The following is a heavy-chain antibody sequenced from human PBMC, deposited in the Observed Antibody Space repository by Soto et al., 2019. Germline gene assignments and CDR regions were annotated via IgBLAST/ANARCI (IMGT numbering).Heavy chain of an antibody. CDR3: ARGDSTDCSNGVCSFFYNHDMDV. Sequence: GASVKVSCKASGYTFISYGITWVRQAPGQGLEWLGRINPKSGGTSTAQKFQGWVTMTTDTSISTASMELTRLTSDDTAIYYCARGDSTDCSNGVCSFFYNHDMDVWGQGTTVTVSS. CDR2: INPKSGGT. J-gene: IGHJ6*02. CDR1: GYTFISYG. V-gene: IGHV1-2*04. D-gene: IGHD2-8*01.